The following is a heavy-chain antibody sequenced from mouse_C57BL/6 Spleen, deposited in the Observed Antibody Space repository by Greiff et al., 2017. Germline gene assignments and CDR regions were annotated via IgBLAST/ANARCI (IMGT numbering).Heavy chain of an antibody. V-gene: IGHV1-82*01. CDR2: IYPGDGDT. D-gene: IGHD1-1*01. Sequence: VKLMESGPELVKPGASVKISCKASGYAFSSSWMNWVKQRPGKGLEWIGRIYPGDGDTNYNGKFKGKATLTADKSSSTAYMQLSSLTSEDSAVYYCARANDHYYGSSPMYFDVWGTGTTVTVSS. CDR1: GYAFSSSW. CDR3: ARANDHYYGSSPMYFDV. J-gene: IGHJ1*03.